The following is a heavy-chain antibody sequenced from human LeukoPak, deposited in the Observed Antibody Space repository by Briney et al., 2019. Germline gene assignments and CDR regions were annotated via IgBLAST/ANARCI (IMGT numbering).Heavy chain of an antibody. D-gene: IGHD3-22*01. CDR2: IYYSGST. CDR3: ARVAVVESSFDY. CDR1: GGSISSGDYY. Sequence: SQTLSLTCTVSGGSISSGDYYWSWIRQPPGKGLEWIGYIYYSGSTYYNPSLKSRVTISVDTSKNQFSLKLSSVTAADTAVYYCARVAVVESSFDYWGQGTLVTVSS. V-gene: IGHV4-30-4*01. J-gene: IGHJ4*02.